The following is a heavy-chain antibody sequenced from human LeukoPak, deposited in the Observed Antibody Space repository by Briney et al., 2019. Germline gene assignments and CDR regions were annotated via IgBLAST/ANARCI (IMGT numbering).Heavy chain of an antibody. J-gene: IGHJ5*02. CDR3: ARKDLLDP. Sequence: PSETLSLTCTVSGDSISSADYYWTWIRQPPGKGLELVGFIYSSGSTKYNPSLKSRVSISVDTSKNQFSLKLNSVTAADTAVYYCARKDLLDPWGQGTLVTVSS. CDR1: GDSISSADYY. V-gene: IGHV4-30-4*08. D-gene: IGHD2-15*01. CDR2: IYSSGST.